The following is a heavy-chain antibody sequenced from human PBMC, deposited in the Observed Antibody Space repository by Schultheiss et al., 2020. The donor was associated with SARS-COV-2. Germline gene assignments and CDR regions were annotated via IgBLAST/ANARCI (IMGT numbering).Heavy chain of an antibody. V-gene: IGHV5-51*01. CDR3: ARPGTMVRGVIGLGYYYYYGMDV. CDR1: GFTFSGSA. CDR2: IYPGDSDT. J-gene: IGHJ6*02. Sequence: GGSLRLSCAASGFTFSGSAMHWVRQASGKGLECMGIIYPGDSDTNYSPSFQGHVTISADKSISTAYLQWSSLKASDTAMYYCARPGTMVRGVIGLGYYYYYGMDVWGQGTTVTVSS. D-gene: IGHD3-10*01.